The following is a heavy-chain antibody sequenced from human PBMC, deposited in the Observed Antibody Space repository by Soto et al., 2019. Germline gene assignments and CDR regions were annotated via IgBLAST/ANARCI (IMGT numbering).Heavy chain of an antibody. CDR3: AHRLDSGLLWFGELLGPYFDY. V-gene: IGHV2-5*01. D-gene: IGHD3-10*01. Sequence: SGPTLVNPTQTLTLTCTFSGFSLSTSGVGVGWIRQPPGKALEWLALIYWNDDKRYSPSLKSRLTITKDTSKNQVVLTMTNMDPVDTATYYCAHRLDSGLLWFGELLGPYFDYWGQGTLVTVSS. CDR2: IYWNDDK. J-gene: IGHJ4*02. CDR1: GFSLSTSGVG.